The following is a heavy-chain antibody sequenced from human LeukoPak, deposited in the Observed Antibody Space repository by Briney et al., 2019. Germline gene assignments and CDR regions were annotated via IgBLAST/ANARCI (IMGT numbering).Heavy chain of an antibody. V-gene: IGHV4-59*08. CDR2: IYFCGTT. D-gene: IGHD3-22*01. CDR1: GSSISSYY. Sequence: KPSETLSLTCTVPGSSISSYYWTWIRKPPGKGLEWSGYIYFCGTTNYNPSLKSRVTTSVATSKNQFSLKLTSVAAADTAVYYCARHYYDSAYGFDPWGQGTLVTVSS. CDR3: ARHYYDSAYGFDP. J-gene: IGHJ5*02.